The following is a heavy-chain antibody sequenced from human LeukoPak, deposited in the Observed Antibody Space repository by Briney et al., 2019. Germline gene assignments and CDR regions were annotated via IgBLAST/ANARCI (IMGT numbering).Heavy chain of an antibody. V-gene: IGHV3-30*02. J-gene: IGHJ6*03. CDR1: GFTFSSYG. CDR3: AKGSQWLVPYYYYYYMDV. CDR2: IRYDGSNK. Sequence: GGSLRLSCAASGFTFSSYGMHWVRQAPGKGLEWVAFIRYDGSNKYYADSVKGRFTISRDNSKNTLYLQMNSLRAEDTAVYYCAKGSQWLVPYYYYYYMDVWGKGTTVTISS. D-gene: IGHD6-19*01.